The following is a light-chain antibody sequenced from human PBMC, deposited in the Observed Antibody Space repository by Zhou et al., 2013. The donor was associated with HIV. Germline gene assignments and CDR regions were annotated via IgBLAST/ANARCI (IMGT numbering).Light chain of an antibody. CDR3: QPELHVPRTT. V-gene: IGKV1-39*01. Sequence: DIQMTQSPSSLSASVGDRVTITCRASRSISTYLNWYQQKPGKAPKLLIYAASSLQSGVPSRFSGSGSGTDFTLTISSLQPEDFATFYCQPELHVPRTTFGQGTKLE. CDR2: AAS. J-gene: IGKJ2*01. CDR1: RSISTY.